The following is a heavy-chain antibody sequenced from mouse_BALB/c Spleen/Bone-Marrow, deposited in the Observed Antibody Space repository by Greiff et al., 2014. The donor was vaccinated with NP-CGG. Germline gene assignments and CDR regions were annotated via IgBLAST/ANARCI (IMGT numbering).Heavy chain of an antibody. CDR3: ARHGGSRGYYFDY. CDR1: GFTFSSYT. V-gene: IGHV5-12-2*01. D-gene: IGHD1-1*01. Sequence: EVQVVESGGGLVQPGGSLKLSCAASGFTFSSYTMSWVRQTPEKRLEWVAYISNGGGSTYYPDTVKGRFTISRDNAKNTLYLQMSSLKSKDTAMYYCARHGGSRGYYFDYWGQGTTLTVSS. J-gene: IGHJ2*01. CDR2: ISNGGGST.